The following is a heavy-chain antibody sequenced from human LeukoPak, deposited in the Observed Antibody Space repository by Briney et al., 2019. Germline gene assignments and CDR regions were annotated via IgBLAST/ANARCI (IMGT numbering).Heavy chain of an antibody. Sequence: PVGSLRLSCAASGFTFSSYEMNWVRQAPGKGLGWVSYISSSVSTIYYADSVKCRFTISRDNAKNSLYLQMNSLRAEDTAVYYCAELGITMIGGVWGKGTTVTISS. D-gene: IGHD3-10*02. V-gene: IGHV3-48*03. CDR3: AELGITMIGGV. J-gene: IGHJ6*04. CDR2: ISSSVSTI. CDR1: GFTFSSYE.